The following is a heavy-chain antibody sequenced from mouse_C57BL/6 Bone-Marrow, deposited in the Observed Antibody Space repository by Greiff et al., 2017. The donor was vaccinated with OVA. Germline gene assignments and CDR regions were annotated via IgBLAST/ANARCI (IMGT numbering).Heavy chain of an antibody. V-gene: IGHV1-76*01. D-gene: IGHD4-1*01. CDR1: GYTFTDYY. CDR3: ARCWDGGYFDC. Sequence: SGAELVRPGASVKLSCKASGYTFTDYYTNWVKQRPGQGLEWIARLYPGSGNTYYNEKFKGKATLTAEKSSSTAYMQLSSLTSEDSAVYFCARCWDGGYFDCWGEGTTLTVSS. CDR2: LYPGSGNT. J-gene: IGHJ2*01.